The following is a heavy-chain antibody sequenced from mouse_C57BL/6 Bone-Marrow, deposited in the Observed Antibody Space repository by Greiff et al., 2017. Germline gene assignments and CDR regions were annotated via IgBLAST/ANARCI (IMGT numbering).Heavy chain of an antibody. CDR2: ISSGGSYT. J-gene: IGHJ3*01. Sequence: EVHLVESGGDLVKPGGSLKLSCAASGFTFSSYGMSWVRQTPDKRLEWVATISSGGSYTYYPDSVKGRFTISRDNAKNTLYLQMSSLKSEDTAMYYCARPGVVATDWFAYWGQGTLVTVSA. CDR3: ARPGVVATDWFAY. CDR1: GFTFSSYG. V-gene: IGHV5-6*01. D-gene: IGHD1-1*01.